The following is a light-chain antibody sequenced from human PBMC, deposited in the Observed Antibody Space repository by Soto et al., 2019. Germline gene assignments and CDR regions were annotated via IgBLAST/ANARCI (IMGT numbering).Light chain of an antibody. J-gene: IGKJ5*01. CDR2: DTS. CDR3: QQRSNWPIIT. V-gene: IGKV3-11*01. Sequence: EIVLTQSPATLSFSPGEIATLSCSASQSVSRYLAWYQQKPGQAPRLLISDTSNRATGIPARFSGSGSGTDFTLTISSLEPEDFAVYYCQQRSNWPIITFGQGTRLEIK. CDR1: QSVSRY.